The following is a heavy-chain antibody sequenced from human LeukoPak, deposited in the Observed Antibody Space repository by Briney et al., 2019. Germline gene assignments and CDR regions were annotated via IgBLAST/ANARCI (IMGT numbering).Heavy chain of an antibody. CDR3: ARGYHFFDF. J-gene: IGHJ4*02. Sequence: GGSLRLSCAAPGFTFSNYWMSWVRQAPGKGLEWVANIKEDGSEKKYVDSVKGRFTISRDDAKNSLYLQMNSLRAEDTAVYYCARGYHFFDFWGQGALVTVSS. V-gene: IGHV3-7*05. CDR1: GFTFSNYW. CDR2: IKEDGSEK. D-gene: IGHD1-20*01.